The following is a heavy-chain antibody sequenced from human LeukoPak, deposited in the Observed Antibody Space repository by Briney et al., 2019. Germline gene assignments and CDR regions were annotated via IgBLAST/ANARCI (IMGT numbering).Heavy chain of an antibody. Sequence: PGGSLRLSCAASGFTFSSYAVSWVRQAPGKGLEWVSAISGSGGSTYYADSVKGRFIISRDNSKNTLYLQMNSLRAEDTAVYYCAKSLRFPRGFDYWGQGTLVTVSS. CDR3: AKSLRFPRGFDY. J-gene: IGHJ4*02. V-gene: IGHV3-23*01. CDR1: GFTFSSYA. CDR2: ISGSGGST. D-gene: IGHD3-3*01.